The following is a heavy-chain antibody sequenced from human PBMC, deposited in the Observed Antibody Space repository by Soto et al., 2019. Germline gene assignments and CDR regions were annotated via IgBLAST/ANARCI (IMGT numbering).Heavy chain of an antibody. Sequence: EVQLVESGGGLVQPGGSLRLSCAASGFTFSSYWMSWVRQAPGKGLEWVANIKQDGSEKYYVDSVKGRFTISRDNAKNSLYLQMNSLRAEDTAVYYCARGSRWKQQLHAFDIWGQGKMVTVSS. J-gene: IGHJ3*02. D-gene: IGHD6-13*01. CDR3: ARGSRWKQQLHAFDI. V-gene: IGHV3-7*01. CDR1: GFTFSSYW. CDR2: IKQDGSEK.